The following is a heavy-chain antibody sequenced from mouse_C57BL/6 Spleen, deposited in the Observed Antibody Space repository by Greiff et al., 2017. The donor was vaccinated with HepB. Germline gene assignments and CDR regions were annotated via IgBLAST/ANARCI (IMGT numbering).Heavy chain of an antibody. CDR3: ARDITGTGFAY. CDR1: GYAFSSSW. D-gene: IGHD4-1*01. J-gene: IGHJ3*01. CDR2: IYPGDGDT. V-gene: IGHV1-82*01. Sequence: VQLQQSGPELVKPGASVKISCKASGYAFSSSWMNWVKQRPGKGLEWIGRIYPGDGDTNYNGKFKGKATLTADKSSSTAYMQLSSLTSEDSAVYFCARDITGTGFAYWGQGTLVTVSA.